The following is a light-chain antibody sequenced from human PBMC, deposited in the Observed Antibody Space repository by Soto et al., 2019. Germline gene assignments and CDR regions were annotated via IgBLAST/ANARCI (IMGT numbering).Light chain of an antibody. CDR2: VVS. J-gene: IGKJ2*01. CDR1: QTISRN. CDR3: QQSYSSPYT. V-gene: IGKV1-39*01. Sequence: DIQLTQSPSSLSASVGDRVTITCRASQTISRNLNWYQQKPGEAPKLLMYVVSSLQGGVPSRFSGSESGTDYTLTISSLQPDDFATYYCQQSYSSPYTFGQGTKLEIK.